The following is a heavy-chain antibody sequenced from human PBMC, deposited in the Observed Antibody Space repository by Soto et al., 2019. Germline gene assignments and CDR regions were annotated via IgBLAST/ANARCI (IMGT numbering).Heavy chain of an antibody. CDR1: GFTFSNYD. V-gene: IGHV3-23*01. J-gene: IGHJ4*02. Sequence: EVQLLNCGGGLVQPGGSLRLSCAASGFTFSNYDMNWVRQAPGKGLEWVSAISGRGSSTYYADSVKGRFTISRDDSKNTAYLQMNSLRAEDTAVYYCAKGSIVAGAIRYDLDYWGQGTLVTVSS. CDR3: AKGSIVAGAIRYDLDY. CDR2: ISGRGSST. D-gene: IGHD2-2*01.